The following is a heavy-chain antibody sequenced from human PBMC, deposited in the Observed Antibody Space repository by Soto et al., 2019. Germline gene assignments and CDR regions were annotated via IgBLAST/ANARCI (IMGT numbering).Heavy chain of an antibody. V-gene: IGHV4-59*01. CDR1: CGSISSYY. CDR2: IYYSGST. J-gene: IGHJ5*02. Sequence: SETLSLTCTVSCGSISSYYWSWIRQPPGKGLEWIGYIYYSGSTNYNPSLKSRVTISVDTSKNQFSLKLSSVTAADTAVYYCARAVVALAGWFDPWGQGTLVTVSS. CDR3: ARAVVALAGWFDP. D-gene: IGHD2-15*01.